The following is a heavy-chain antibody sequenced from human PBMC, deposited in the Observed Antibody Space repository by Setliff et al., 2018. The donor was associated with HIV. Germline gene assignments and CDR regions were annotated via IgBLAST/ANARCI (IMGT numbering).Heavy chain of an antibody. CDR2: IYTGGRT. CDR1: DDSISSNY. Sequence: SETLSLTCTVSDDSISSNYWSWIRQSAGKGLEWVGRIYTGGRTNYNPSLKGRVTMSVDTSKNQFSLKLSSVTAADTAVFYCARGGYSYGFGRHRAYFQYWGQGILVTVSS. D-gene: IGHD5-18*01. J-gene: IGHJ1*01. V-gene: IGHV4-4*07. CDR3: ARGGYSYGFGRHRAYFQY.